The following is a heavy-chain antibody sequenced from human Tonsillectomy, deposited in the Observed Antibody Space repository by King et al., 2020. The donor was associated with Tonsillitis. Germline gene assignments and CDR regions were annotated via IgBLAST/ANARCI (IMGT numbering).Heavy chain of an antibody. V-gene: IGHV1-46*01. D-gene: IGHD2-8*02. J-gene: IGHJ3*02. CDR3: AREQYWGGRGWNQESACDM. CDR1: GYTFTSYY. Sequence: VQLVESGAEVKKPGASVKVSCKASGYTFTSYYMHWVRQAPGQGLEWMGIINPSGGNTSYAQKFQGRVTMTRDTSTSTVYLELSSLRAEDTAVYYCAREQYWGGRGWNQESACDMGGGGTRVSVS. CDR2: INPSGGNT.